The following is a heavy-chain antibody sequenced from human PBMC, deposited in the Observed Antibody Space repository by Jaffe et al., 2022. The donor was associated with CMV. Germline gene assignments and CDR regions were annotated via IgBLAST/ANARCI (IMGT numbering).Heavy chain of an antibody. D-gene: IGHD3-10*01. Sequence: EVQLVESGGGLVQPGGSLRLSCAASGFTFSSYWMSWVRQAPGKGLEWVANIKQDGSEKYYVDSVKGRFTISRDNAKNSLYLQMNSLRAEDTAVYYCARGGRFGELLFTYYYYYMDVWGKGTTVTVSS. CDR2: IKQDGSEK. V-gene: IGHV3-7*03. J-gene: IGHJ6*03. CDR1: GFTFSSYW. CDR3: ARGGRFGELLFTYYYYYMDV.